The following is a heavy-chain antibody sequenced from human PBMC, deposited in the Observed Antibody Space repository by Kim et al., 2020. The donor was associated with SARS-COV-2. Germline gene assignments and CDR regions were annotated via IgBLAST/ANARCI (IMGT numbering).Heavy chain of an antibody. V-gene: IGHV3-48*02. CDR2: ITKSSSTI. CDR1: GFTFSAYD. CDR3: VRDRLGGAFDM. J-gene: IGHJ3*02. D-gene: IGHD3-16*01. Sequence: GGSLRLSCATSGFTFSAYDMNWVRRAPGNGLEWLSFITKSSSTIYYANSVKGRFTISRDNAKNSLYLQMNSLRDEDTALYYCVRDRLGGAFDMWGQGTMVTVSS.